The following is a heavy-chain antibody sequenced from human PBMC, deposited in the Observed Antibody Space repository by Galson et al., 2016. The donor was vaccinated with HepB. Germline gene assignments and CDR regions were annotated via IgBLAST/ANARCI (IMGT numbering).Heavy chain of an antibody. Sequence: QSGAEVKKPGESLRISCNGSGYIFTNYWITWVRQMPGKGLEWMGRIDPTDSYTNYSPSFQGHVTISADKSITTAYLQWSSLKASDTAMYYCARVPSEYSTSADFWGQGTLVTVSS. J-gene: IGHJ4*02. D-gene: IGHD6-6*01. V-gene: IGHV5-10-1*01. CDR1: GYIFTNYW. CDR3: ARVPSEYSTSADF. CDR2: IDPTDSYT.